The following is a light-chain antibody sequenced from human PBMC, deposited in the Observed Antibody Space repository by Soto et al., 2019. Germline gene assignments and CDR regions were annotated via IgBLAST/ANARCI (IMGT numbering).Light chain of an antibody. CDR3: SSYTSSSTRV. J-gene: IGLJ1*01. Sequence: QSALTQPASVSGSHGQSITISCTETSSDVGGYNYVSWYQQHPGKAPKLMIYDVSNRPSGVSNRFSGSKSGNTASLTISGLQAEDEADYYCSSYTSSSTRVFGTGTKVTVL. CDR2: DVS. CDR1: SSDVGGYNY. V-gene: IGLV2-14*01.